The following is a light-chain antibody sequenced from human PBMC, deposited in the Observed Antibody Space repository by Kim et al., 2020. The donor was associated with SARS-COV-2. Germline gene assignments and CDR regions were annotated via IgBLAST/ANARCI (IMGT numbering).Light chain of an antibody. CDR1: QSISSW. J-gene: IGKJ2*01. V-gene: IGKV1-5*01. Sequence: SVGDRATITCRATQSISSWLAWYQQKSGKAPKLLIHNASSLETGVPSRFSGSGSGTDCTLTISSLQPDDFATYYCQQYDSYPYTFGQGTKLEI. CDR3: QQYDSYPYT. CDR2: NAS.